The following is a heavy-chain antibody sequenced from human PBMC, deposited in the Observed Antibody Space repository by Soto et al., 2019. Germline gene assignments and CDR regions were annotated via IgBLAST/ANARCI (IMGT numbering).Heavy chain of an antibody. Sequence: SVKVSGKASGYTFTSYGISWVRQAPGQGLESMGWISAYNGNTNYAQKLQGRVTMTTDTSTSTAYMELRSLRSDDTAVYYCARDRXTALGYSSSWYGSWFDPWGQGTLVTVSS. CDR2: ISAYNGNT. D-gene: IGHD6-13*01. J-gene: IGHJ5*02. CDR3: ARDRXTALGYSSSWYGSWFDP. CDR1: GYTFTSYG. V-gene: IGHV1-18*04.